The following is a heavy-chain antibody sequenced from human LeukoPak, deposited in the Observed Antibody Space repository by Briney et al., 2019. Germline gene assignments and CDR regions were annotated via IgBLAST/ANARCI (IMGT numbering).Heavy chain of an antibody. J-gene: IGHJ6*02. V-gene: IGHV4-34*01. CDR3: ASLVVGAGMDV. Sequence: SETLSLTCAVYGGSFSGYYWSWIRQPPGKGLEWIGEINHSGSTNYNPSLKSRVTISVDTSKNQFSLKLSSVTAADTAVYYCASLVVGAGMDVWGQGTTVTVSS. CDR1: GGSFSGYY. CDR2: INHSGST. D-gene: IGHD2-15*01.